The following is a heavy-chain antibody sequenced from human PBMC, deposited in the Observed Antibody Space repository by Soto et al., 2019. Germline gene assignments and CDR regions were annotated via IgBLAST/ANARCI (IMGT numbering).Heavy chain of an antibody. V-gene: IGHV4-39*01. J-gene: IGHJ4*02. Sequence: SETLSLTCTVSGGSISSSSFHWGWIRQPPGKGLEWIGIIYYSGSTYYIASLRSRVTISADTSKNQFSLKLSSVTAADTAVYYCARIGYSSGWNEIDYWGQGTLVTVSS. CDR2: IYYSGST. D-gene: IGHD6-19*01. CDR3: ARIGYSSGWNEIDY. CDR1: GGSISSSSFH.